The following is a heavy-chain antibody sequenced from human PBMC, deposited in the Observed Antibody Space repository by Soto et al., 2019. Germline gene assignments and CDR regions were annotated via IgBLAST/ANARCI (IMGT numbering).Heavy chain of an antibody. CDR1: GFSLSSRKMG. V-gene: IGHV2-5*02. D-gene: IGHD3-9*01. CDR2: IYWDDDK. Sequence: SGPTLVNPIHTLTLTCNFSGFSLSSRKMGVGWIRQPPGKALEWLALIYWDDDKRYRPSLNNRLTITKDTSKKQVLLTMTNLDPVDTATYYCAHTGYYDLLTLDYWGKGTLVTVSS. CDR3: AHTGYYDLLTLDY. J-gene: IGHJ4*02.